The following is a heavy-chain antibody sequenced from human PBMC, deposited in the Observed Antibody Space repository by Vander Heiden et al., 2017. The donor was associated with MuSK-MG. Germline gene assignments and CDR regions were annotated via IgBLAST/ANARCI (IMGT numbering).Heavy chain of an antibody. J-gene: IGHJ1*01. D-gene: IGHD6-25*01. V-gene: IGHV1-69*04. Sequence: QVQLVQSGAEVQKPGSSVKVSCKASGGTFNTYAISWVRQAPGQGLEWMGRCIPMLGKPDYAQKFQGRVTITADKSTSTAYMELISLRYEDTAVYFCAREDGYKTGEKDFQHWGQGTQVTVSS. CDR2: CIPMLGKP. CDR1: GGTFNTYA. CDR3: AREDGYKTGEKDFQH.